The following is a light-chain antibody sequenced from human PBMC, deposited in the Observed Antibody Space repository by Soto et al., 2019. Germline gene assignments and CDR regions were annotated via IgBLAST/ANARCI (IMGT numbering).Light chain of an antibody. Sequence: EIVLTQSPGTLSLSPWERATLSCRASQSVSSYYLAWYQQKPGQAPRLLIYDASNRATGIPARFSGSGSGTDFTLTISSLEPEDFAVYYCQQRSNWPPTFGQGTRLEI. CDR2: DAS. V-gene: IGKV3-11*01. CDR3: QQRSNWPPT. CDR1: QSVSSY. J-gene: IGKJ5*01.